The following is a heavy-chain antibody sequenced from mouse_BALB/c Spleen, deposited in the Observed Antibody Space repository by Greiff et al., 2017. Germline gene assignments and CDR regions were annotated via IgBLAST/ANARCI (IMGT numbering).Heavy chain of an antibody. V-gene: IGHV5-6-5*01. D-gene: IGHD1-1*01. CDR2: ISSGGST. J-gene: IGHJ4*01. CDR1: GFTFSSYA. CDR3: ARGRYGSPYYAMDY. Sequence: EVMLVESGGGLVKPGGSLKLSCAASGFTFSSYAMSWVRQTPEKRLEWVASISSGGSTYYPDSVKGRFTISRDNARNILYLQMSSLRSEDTAMYYCARGRYGSPYYAMDYWGQGTSVTVSS.